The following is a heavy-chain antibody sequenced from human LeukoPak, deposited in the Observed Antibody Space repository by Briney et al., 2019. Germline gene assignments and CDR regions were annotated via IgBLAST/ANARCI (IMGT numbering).Heavy chain of an antibody. J-gene: IGHJ6*03. D-gene: IGHD3-9*01. CDR2: IYHSGST. Sequence: KTSETLSLTCTVSGYSISSGYHWGWIRQPPGKGLEWIGSIYHSGSTNYNPSLKSRVTISVDTSKNQFSLKLSSVTAADTAVYYCARIGGYYDILTGYYYYYYYMDVWGKGTTVTVSS. CDR3: ARIGGYYDILTGYYYYYYYMDV. CDR1: GYSISSGYH. V-gene: IGHV4-38-2*02.